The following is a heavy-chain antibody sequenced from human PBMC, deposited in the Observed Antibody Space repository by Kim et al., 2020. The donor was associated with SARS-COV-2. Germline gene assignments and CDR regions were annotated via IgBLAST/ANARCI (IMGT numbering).Heavy chain of an antibody. V-gene: IGHV3-15*01. CDR3: TTGTYYDILTGYSDDAFDI. CDR2: IKSKTDGGTT. J-gene: IGHJ3*02. CDR1: GFTFSNAW. Sequence: GGSLRLSCAASGFTFSNAWMSWVRQAPGKGLEWVGRIKSKTDGGTTDYAAPVKGRFTISRDDSKNTLYLQMNSLKTEDTAVYYCTTGTYYDILTGYSDDAFDIWGQGTMVTVSS. D-gene: IGHD3-9*01.